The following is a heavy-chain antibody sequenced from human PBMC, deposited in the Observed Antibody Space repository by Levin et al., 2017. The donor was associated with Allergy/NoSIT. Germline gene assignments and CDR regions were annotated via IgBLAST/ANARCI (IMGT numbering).Heavy chain of an antibody. CDR1: GFTFSSYS. Sequence: GGSLRLSCAASGFTFSSYSMNWVRQAPGKGLEWVSSISSSSSYIYYADSVKGRFTISRDNAKNSLYLQMNSLRAEDTAVYYCARDDYGDYDANYYYYYGMDGWGQGTTVTVSS. V-gene: IGHV3-21*01. D-gene: IGHD4-17*01. J-gene: IGHJ6*02. CDR2: ISSSSSYI. CDR3: ARDDYGDYDANYYYYYGMDG.